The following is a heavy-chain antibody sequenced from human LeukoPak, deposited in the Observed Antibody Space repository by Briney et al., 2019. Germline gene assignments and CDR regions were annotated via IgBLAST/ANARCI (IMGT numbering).Heavy chain of an antibody. Sequence: RSGGSLRLSCAASGFTFSSYAMSWVRQAPGKGLEWVSAISGSGGSTYYADSVKGRFPISRDNSKNTLYLQMNSLRAEDTAVYYCAKSYRDYYGSGGDFDYWGQGTLVTVSS. J-gene: IGHJ4*02. D-gene: IGHD3-10*01. CDR2: ISGSGGST. CDR1: GFTFSSYA. CDR3: AKSYRDYYGSGGDFDY. V-gene: IGHV3-23*01.